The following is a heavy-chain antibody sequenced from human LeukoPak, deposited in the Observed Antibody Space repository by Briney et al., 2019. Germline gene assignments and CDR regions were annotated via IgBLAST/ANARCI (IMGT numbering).Heavy chain of an antibody. CDR1: GGSISSYY. V-gene: IGHV4-59*12. Sequence: SETLSLTCTVSGGSISSYYWSWIRQPPGKGLEWIGYIYYSGSTNYNPSLKSRVTISVDTSKNQFSLKLSSVTAADTAVYYCARSVGAVDYWGQGTLVTVSS. D-gene: IGHD1-26*01. CDR2: IYYSGST. CDR3: ARSVGAVDY. J-gene: IGHJ4*02.